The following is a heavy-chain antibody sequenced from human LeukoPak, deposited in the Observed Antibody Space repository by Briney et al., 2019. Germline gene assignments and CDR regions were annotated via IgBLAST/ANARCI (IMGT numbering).Heavy chain of an antibody. V-gene: IGHV3-23*01. CDR2: ISGSGGRT. Sequence: GGSLRLSCAASGFTFSSYSMSWVRQAPGKGLEWVSGISGSGGRTDYADSVKGRFTISRDNSKNTLSLQMNSLTAEDTAVYYCAKNPRLEGWIYFDSWGQGILVTVSS. CDR1: GFTFSSYS. CDR3: AKNPRLEGWIYFDS. J-gene: IGHJ4*02. D-gene: IGHD1-1*01.